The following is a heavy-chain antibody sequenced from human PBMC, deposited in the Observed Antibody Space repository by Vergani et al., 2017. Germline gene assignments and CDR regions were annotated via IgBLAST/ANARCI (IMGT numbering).Heavy chain of an antibody. J-gene: IGHJ4*02. D-gene: IGHD3-9*01. CDR3: AREPPLTGFFDY. CDR2: INPILDIP. Sequence: QVQLVQSGAEVKKPGSSVKVSCKVSGGTFGSYIISWVRQAPGQGLEWMGRINPILDIPNYAQKFQGRVTITADKSTGTAYMELRSLRSEDTAVYYCAREPPLTGFFDYWGQGTLVTVSS. CDR1: GGTFGSYI. V-gene: IGHV1-69*08.